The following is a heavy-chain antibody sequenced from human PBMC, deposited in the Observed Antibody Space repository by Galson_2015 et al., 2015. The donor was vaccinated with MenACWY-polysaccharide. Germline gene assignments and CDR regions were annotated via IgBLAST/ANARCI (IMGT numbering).Heavy chain of an antibody. J-gene: IGHJ4*02. D-gene: IGHD2-21*01. CDR1: VGSVSRST. CDR3: TRSTSYSLDY. V-gene: IGHV4-59*02. CDR2: ISYRRVT. Sequence: SEPLSLTCTVSVGSVSRSTWTWIRQFPGKALELLGYISYRRVTKYNPSLKRRVTISLDTSKNQFFLKLSSVTTADTAVYCCTRSTSYSLDYWGQGALVTVSS.